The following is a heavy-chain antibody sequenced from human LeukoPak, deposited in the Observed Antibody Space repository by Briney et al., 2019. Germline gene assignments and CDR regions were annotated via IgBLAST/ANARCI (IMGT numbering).Heavy chain of an antibody. CDR2: IYYSRFT. J-gene: IGHJ4*02. D-gene: IGHD1-26*01. V-gene: IGHV4-59*12. CDR3: AGEGQVVGRTMSGY. Sequence: SETLSLTCTVSGDSISSYFWSWILQPPGKGLEWIGYIYYSRFTNYNPSLKSRVTISVDTSKNQFSLRLSSVTAADTAVYYCAGEGQVVGRTMSGYWGQGTLVTVSS. CDR1: GDSISSYF.